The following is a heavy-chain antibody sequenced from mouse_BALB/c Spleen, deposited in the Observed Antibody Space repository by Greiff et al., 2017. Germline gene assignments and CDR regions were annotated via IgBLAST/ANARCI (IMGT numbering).Heavy chain of an antibody. D-gene: IGHD1-1*01. CDR3: ARDNYGSSYGY. CDR2: IDPANGNT. Sequence: VQLQQSGAELVKPGASVKLSCTASGFNIKDTYMHWVKQRPEQGLEWIGRIDPANGNTKYDPKFQGKATITADTSSNTAYLQLSSLTSEDTAVYYCARDNYGSSYGYWGQGTTLTVSS. CDR1: GFNIKDTY. J-gene: IGHJ2*01. V-gene: IGHV14-3*02.